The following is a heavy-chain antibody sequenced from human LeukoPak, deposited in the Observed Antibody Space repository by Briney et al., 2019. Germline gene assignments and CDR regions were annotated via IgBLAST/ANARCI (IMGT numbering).Heavy chain of an antibody. J-gene: IGHJ6*02. V-gene: IGHV1-8*01. D-gene: IGHD2-15*01. CDR3: ARGQVAATPDYGMDV. Sequence: ASVKVSCKASGYTFTSYDINWVRQATEQGLEWMGWMNPNSGNTGYAQKFQGRVTMTRNTSISTAYMELSSLRSEDTAVYYCARGQVAATPDYGMDVWGQGTTVTVSS. CDR1: GYTFTSYD. CDR2: MNPNSGNT.